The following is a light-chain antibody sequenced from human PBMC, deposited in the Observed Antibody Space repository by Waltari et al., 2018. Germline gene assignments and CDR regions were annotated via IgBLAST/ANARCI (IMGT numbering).Light chain of an antibody. Sequence: SYELTQPPSVSVSPGQTASITCSGDELGDKYVCWYQQKPGQSPMLVSYQDGERPSGSPERFSGSNSGNTAALTISGTQAMDEADYYCQAWDTSTVVFGGGTELTVL. CDR1: ELGDKY. J-gene: IGLJ2*01. CDR3: QAWDTSTVV. CDR2: QDG. V-gene: IGLV3-1*01.